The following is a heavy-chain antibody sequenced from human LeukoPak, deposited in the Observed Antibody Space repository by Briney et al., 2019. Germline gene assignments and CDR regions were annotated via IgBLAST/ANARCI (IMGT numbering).Heavy chain of an antibody. CDR2: IYYRGSA. J-gene: IGHJ6*03. V-gene: IGHV4-59*01. Sequence: SETLSLTCTVSGGSISSYYWNWIRQPPGKGREWIGYIYYRGSADYNPSLKSRVTISVDTSKNQFSLKLSSVTAADTAVYYCARARGYSYGPYYYSYYMDVWGKGTTVTVSS. CDR1: GGSISSYY. D-gene: IGHD5-18*01. CDR3: ARARGYSYGPYYYSYYMDV.